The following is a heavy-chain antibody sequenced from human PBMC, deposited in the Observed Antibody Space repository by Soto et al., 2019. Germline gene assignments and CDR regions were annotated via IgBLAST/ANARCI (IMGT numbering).Heavy chain of an antibody. CDR1: GFTFSGLG. J-gene: IGHJ4*02. CDR3: ARDGVGHTTFFGYFDY. Sequence: QVQLVESGGGVVQPGRSLRLSCAASGFTFSGLGMHWARQAPGKGLEWVAVIRYDGSNIYYADAVKGRFTISRDNSKDTLYLQMNSLRADDTDVYYGARDGVGHTTFFGYFDYWGQGTLVTVSS. CDR2: IRYDGSNI. V-gene: IGHV3-33*01. D-gene: IGHD1-26*01.